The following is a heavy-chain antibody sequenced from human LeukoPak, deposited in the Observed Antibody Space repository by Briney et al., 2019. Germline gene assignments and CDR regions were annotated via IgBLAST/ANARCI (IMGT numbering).Heavy chain of an antibody. CDR2: ITTYNGNT. D-gene: IGHD3-9*01. V-gene: IGHV1-18*01. Sequence: ASVKVSCKASGYTFTSYPIGWVRQAPGQGLEWVGWITTYNGNTNYALKLQGRVTVTTDTSTSTAYMELRSLRSDDTAVYYCARGSQYYDILTGYVPRHFDYWGQGTLVTVSS. J-gene: IGHJ4*02. CDR1: GYTFTSYP. CDR3: ARGSQYYDILTGYVPRHFDY.